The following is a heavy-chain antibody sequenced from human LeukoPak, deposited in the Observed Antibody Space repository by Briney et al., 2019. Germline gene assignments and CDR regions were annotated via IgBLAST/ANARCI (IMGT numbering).Heavy chain of an antibody. J-gene: IGHJ4*02. D-gene: IGHD3-10*01. CDR2: ISSSSSYI. Sequence: GGSLRLSCAASGFTFSSYSMNWVRQAPGKGLEWVSSISSSSSYIYYADSVKGRFTISRDNAKNSLYLQMNSLGAEDTAVYYCARDLRWFGDLNYFDYWGQGTLVTVSS. CDR3: ARDLRWFGDLNYFDY. CDR1: GFTFSSYS. V-gene: IGHV3-21*01.